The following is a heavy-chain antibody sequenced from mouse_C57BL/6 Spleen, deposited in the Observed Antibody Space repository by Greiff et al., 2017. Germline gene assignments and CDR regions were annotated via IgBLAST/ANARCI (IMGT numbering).Heavy chain of an antibody. Sequence: QVQLQQPGAELVKPGASVKMSCKASGYTFTSYWITWVKQRPGQGLEWIGDIYPGSGSTNYNEKFKSKATLTVDTSSSPAYMQLSSLTSEDSAVYYCASPYDYDVGAWFAYWGQGTLVTVSA. CDR3: ASPYDYDVGAWFAY. CDR1: GYTFTSYW. V-gene: IGHV1-55*01. D-gene: IGHD2-4*01. J-gene: IGHJ3*01. CDR2: IYPGSGST.